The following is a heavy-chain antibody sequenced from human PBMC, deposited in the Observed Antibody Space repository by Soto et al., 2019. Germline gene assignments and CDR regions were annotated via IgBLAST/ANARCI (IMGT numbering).Heavy chain of an antibody. CDR2: ISSSSSTI. Sequence: EVQLVESGGGLVQPGESLRLSCAASGFTFSTYSMNWVRQAPGKGLEWVSYISSSSSTIYYEDSVKGRFTSSRDNTKNSLYLQMNSLGDEDTAVYYCARGRAYYDSSGYHYFFDYWGQGTLVTVSS. D-gene: IGHD3-22*01. CDR1: GFTFSTYS. V-gene: IGHV3-48*02. CDR3: ARGRAYYDSSGYHYFFDY. J-gene: IGHJ4*02.